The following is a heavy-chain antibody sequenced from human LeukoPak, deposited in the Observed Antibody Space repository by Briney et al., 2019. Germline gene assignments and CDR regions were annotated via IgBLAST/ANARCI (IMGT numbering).Heavy chain of an antibody. CDR3: ARGWVVATGGFDM. Sequence: GGSLRLSCSASGFTFSSYAMHWVRQAPGKRLEYVSAISSNGGSTYYADSVKGRFTISRDNSKNTLYLQMSSLRAEDTAVYYCARGWVVATGGFDMWGQGTMVTVSS. V-gene: IGHV3-64D*06. CDR1: GFTFSSYA. D-gene: IGHD2-8*02. J-gene: IGHJ3*02. CDR2: ISSNGGST.